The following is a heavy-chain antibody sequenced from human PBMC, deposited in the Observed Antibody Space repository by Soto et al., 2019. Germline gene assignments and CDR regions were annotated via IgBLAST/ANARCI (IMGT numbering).Heavy chain of an antibody. V-gene: IGHV4-34*01. J-gene: IGHJ6*02. CDR3: ARGGIILVYYYYYGMDV. D-gene: IGHD2-21*01. Sequence: ETLSLTCAVYGGSFSGYYWSWIRQPPGKGLEWIGEINHSGSTNYNPSLKSRVTISVDTSKNQFSLKLSSVTAADTAVYYCARGGIILVYYYYYGMDVWGQGTTVTVSS. CDR2: INHSGST. CDR1: GGSFSGYY.